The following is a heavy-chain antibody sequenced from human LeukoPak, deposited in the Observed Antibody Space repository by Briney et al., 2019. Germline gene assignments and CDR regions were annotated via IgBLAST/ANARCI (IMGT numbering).Heavy chain of an antibody. V-gene: IGHV3-23*01. D-gene: IGHD6-6*01. CDR3: VPTRPTQLDFDY. CDR2: ISGSGGTT. J-gene: IGHJ4*02. Sequence: GGSLRLSCAASGFTSSTYAMTWVRQAPGKGLEWVSAISGSGGTTYYADSVKGRFTISRDNSKNTLYLRMNSLRAEDTAVYYCVPTRPTQLDFDYWGQGTLVTVSS. CDR1: GFTSSTYA.